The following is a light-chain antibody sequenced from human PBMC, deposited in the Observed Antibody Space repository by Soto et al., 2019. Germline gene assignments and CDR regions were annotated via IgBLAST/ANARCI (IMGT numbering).Light chain of an antibody. CDR1: QSVSSN. Sequence: EIVLTQSPATLSVSPGERATLSCRASQSVSSNFAWYQQRPAQAPRLLIYDVSTRATGVPTRFSGSGSGTEFTLTISSLESEDFTVYYCQQYHDWPVTFGRGTRVEIK. V-gene: IGKV3D-15*01. CDR2: DVS. CDR3: QQYHDWPVT. J-gene: IGKJ4*01.